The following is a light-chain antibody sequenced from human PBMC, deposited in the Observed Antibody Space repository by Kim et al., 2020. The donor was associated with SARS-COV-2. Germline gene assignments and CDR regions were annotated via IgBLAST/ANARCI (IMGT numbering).Light chain of an antibody. V-gene: IGKV3-11*01. Sequence: EIVLTQSPATLSLSPGERATLSCRASQCVSSYLAWYQQKPGQAPRLLIYDASNRATGIPARFSGSGSGTDFTLTISSLEPEDFAVYYCQQRSNWLTFGGGTKVEI. CDR2: DAS. J-gene: IGKJ4*01. CDR3: QQRSNWLT. CDR1: QCVSSY.